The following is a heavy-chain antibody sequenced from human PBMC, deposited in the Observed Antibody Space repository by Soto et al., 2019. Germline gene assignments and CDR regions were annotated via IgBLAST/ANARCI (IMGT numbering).Heavy chain of an antibody. CDR1: GGSISSGGYY. Sequence: QVQLQESGPGLMKPSQTLSLTCTVSGGSISSGGYYWSWIRQHPGKGLEWIGYIYYSGSTYYNPSLKSRVTISVDTSKNQFSLKLSSVTAADTAVYYCARVRSDYYDSSGYRERSDAFDIWGHGTMVTVSS. J-gene: IGHJ3*02. CDR3: ARVRSDYYDSSGYRERSDAFDI. CDR2: IYYSGST. V-gene: IGHV4-31*03. D-gene: IGHD3-22*01.